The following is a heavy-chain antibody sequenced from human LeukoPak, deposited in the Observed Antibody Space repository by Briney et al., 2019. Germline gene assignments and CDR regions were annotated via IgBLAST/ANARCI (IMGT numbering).Heavy chain of an antibody. J-gene: IGHJ5*02. CDR2: MYHSGST. Sequence: SETLSLTCTVSGGSISSSSYYWGWTRQPPGKGLEWIGEMYHSGSTNYNPSRKSRVTISVDKSKNQFSLKLSSVTAADTAVYYCARITVTTETNWFDPWGQGTLVTVSS. CDR3: ARITVTTETNWFDP. CDR1: GGSISSSSYY. D-gene: IGHD4-17*01. V-gene: IGHV4-39*07.